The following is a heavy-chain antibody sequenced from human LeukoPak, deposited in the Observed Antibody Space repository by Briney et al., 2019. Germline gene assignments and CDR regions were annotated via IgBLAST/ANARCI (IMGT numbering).Heavy chain of an antibody. V-gene: IGHV3-23*01. Sequence: GGSLRLSCAASGFTFSNHAMSWVRQAPGKGLEWVSDISGSGDYTYYEESVKGRFTISRDNSKNTLYVQMNSLRAEDTAVYYCVKSSVAGTPPYYWGXGTPVTVSS. CDR2: ISGSGDYT. D-gene: IGHD6-19*01. J-gene: IGHJ4*02. CDR3: VKSSVAGTPPYY. CDR1: GFTFSNHA.